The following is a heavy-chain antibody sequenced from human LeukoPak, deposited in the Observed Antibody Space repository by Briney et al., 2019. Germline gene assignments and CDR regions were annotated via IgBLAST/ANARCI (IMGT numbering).Heavy chain of an antibody. CDR3: AKDHTPFRDYFDY. CDR2: ISGSGGST. CDR1: GFTFSSYA. J-gene: IGHJ4*02. D-gene: IGHD3-10*01. V-gene: IGHV3-23*01. Sequence: PGGSLRLSCAASGFTFSSYAMGWVRRAPGKGLEWVSAISGSGGSTYYADSVKGRFTISRDNSKNTLYLQMNSLRAEDTAVYYCAKDHTPFRDYFDYWGQGTLVTVSS.